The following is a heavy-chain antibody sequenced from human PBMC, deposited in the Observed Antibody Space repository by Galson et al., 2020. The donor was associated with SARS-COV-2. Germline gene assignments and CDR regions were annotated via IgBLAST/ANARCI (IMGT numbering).Heavy chain of an antibody. D-gene: IGHD4-4*01. CDR2: IWYDGSNK. Sequence: GGSLRLSCAASGFTFSSYGMHWVRQAPGKGLEWVAVIWYDGSNKYYADSVKGRFTISRDNSKNTLYLQMNSLRAEDTAVYYCARDGTVTRALDYWGQGTLVTVS. CDR3: ARDGTVTRALDY. CDR1: GFTFSSYG. J-gene: IGHJ4*02. V-gene: IGHV3-33*01.